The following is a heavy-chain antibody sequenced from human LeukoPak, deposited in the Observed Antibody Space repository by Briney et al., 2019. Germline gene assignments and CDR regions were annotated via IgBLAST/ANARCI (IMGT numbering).Heavy chain of an antibody. J-gene: IGHJ4*02. V-gene: IGHV5-51*01. Sequence: GESLKISCKGSGYRFTNYWIGWVRQMPGKGLELMGSIYPGDSDTRYSPSFQGQVTISADKSITTAYLHWSSLKASDTAIYCCARQGVYYSDSSAFYYWGQGTLVTVSS. CDR1: GYRFTNYW. CDR3: ARQGVYYSDSSAFYY. CDR2: IYPGDSDT. D-gene: IGHD3-22*01.